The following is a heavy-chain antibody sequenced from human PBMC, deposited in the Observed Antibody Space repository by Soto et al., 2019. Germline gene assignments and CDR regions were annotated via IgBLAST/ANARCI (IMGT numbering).Heavy chain of an antibody. CDR1: GFTFSAFY. CDR3: VRDRAQAWIRL. D-gene: IGHD5-12*01. CDR2: ISRDVKTV. V-gene: IGHV3-11*01. Sequence: QVQLVQSGGGLVKPGGSLRLSCTTSGFTFSAFYMSWVRQTPGKGLEWVSYISRDVKTVYYADFVKGRFTISRENAQNSLYLQMNTLSADDTAVCYCVRDRAQAWIRLGGQGTLVTVSS. J-gene: IGHJ4*02.